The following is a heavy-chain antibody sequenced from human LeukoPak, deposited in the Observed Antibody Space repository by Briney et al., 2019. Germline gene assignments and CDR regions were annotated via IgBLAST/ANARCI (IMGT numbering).Heavy chain of an antibody. CDR2: VDPSDGGI. J-gene: IGHJ4*02. V-gene: IGHV1-2*06. Sequence: ASVKVSCKAFGYAFTDSFIQWLRQAPGQGLEWMGRVDPSDGGINYAQKFQGRVTMTRDTSISTAYMELSSLRSEDTAVYYCARAPHYSSGGDYWGQGTLVTVSS. D-gene: IGHD6-25*01. CDR1: GYAFTDSF. CDR3: ARAPHYSSGGDY.